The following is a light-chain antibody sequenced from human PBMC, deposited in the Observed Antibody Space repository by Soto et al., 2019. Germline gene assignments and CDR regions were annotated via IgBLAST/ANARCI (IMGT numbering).Light chain of an antibody. Sequence: QSVLTQSPSVSAAPGQQVTISCSGSSSNIGNNYVSWYQQLPGTAPKLLIYDNNKRPSAIPDRFSCSKSGTSGTLDITGLQTGDEADYYCATWDGSLPGEVFGGGTKLTVL. V-gene: IGLV1-51*01. J-gene: IGLJ2*01. CDR2: DNN. CDR1: SSNIGNNY. CDR3: ATWDGSLPGEV.